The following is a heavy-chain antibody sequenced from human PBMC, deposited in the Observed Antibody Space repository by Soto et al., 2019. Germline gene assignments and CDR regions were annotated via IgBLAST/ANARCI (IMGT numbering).Heavy chain of an antibody. D-gene: IGHD3-22*01. J-gene: IGHJ3*02. CDR2: IYHSGST. V-gene: IGHV4-30-2*01. CDR3: ARAGITMIVADAFDI. CDR1: GGSISSGGYS. Sequence: KSSETLSLTCAVSGGSISSGGYSWSWIRQPPGKGLEWIGYIYHSGSTYYNPSLKSRVTISVDRSKNQFSLKLSSVTAADTAVYYCARAGITMIVADAFDIWGQGTMVTVSS.